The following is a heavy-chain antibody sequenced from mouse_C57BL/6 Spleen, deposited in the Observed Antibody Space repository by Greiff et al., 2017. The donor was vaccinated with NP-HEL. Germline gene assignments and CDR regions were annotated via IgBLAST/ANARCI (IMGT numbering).Heavy chain of an antibody. CDR3: ARRAYYKDAMDY. V-gene: IGHV1-55*01. J-gene: IGHJ4*01. Sequence: VQLQQSGAELVKPGASVKMSCKASGYTFTSYWITWVKQRPGQGLEWIGDIYPGSGSTNYNEKFKSKATLTVDTSSSTAYMQLSSLTSEDSAVYYCARRAYYKDAMDYWGQGPSVTVSS. D-gene: IGHD2-12*01. CDR1: GYTFTSYW. CDR2: IYPGSGST.